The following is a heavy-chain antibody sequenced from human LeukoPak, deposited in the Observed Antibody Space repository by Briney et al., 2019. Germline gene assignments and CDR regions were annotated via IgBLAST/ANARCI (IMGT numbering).Heavy chain of an antibody. D-gene: IGHD6-13*01. CDR2: IYYSGGT. CDR3: ARAWTSAGRFDF. V-gene: IGHV4-30-4*01. Sequence: SETLSLTCTVSGDSXXXXDYYWSWIRQXPGXXXXWLGYIYYSGGTYYNPSLKSRLTISVDTSRNQFSLKLSSVTAADTAVYYCARAWTSAGRFDFWGQGTLVPVSS. CDR1: GDSXXXXDYY. J-gene: IGHJ4*02.